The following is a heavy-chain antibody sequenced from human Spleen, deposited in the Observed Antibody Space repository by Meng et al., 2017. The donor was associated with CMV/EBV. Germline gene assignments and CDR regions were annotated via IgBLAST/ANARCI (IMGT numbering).Heavy chain of an antibody. CDR1: GYNFAHYW. D-gene: IGHD6-19*01. Sequence: GGSLRLSCKGSGYNFAHYWIGWVRQMPGKGLEWMGIIYPGDSDTRYSPSFQGQVTISADKSFSTAYLQWSSLKASDTATYYCARQDDSSAGLDYWGQGTLVTVSS. V-gene: IGHV5-51*01. J-gene: IGHJ4*02. CDR2: IYPGDSDT. CDR3: ARQDDSSAGLDY.